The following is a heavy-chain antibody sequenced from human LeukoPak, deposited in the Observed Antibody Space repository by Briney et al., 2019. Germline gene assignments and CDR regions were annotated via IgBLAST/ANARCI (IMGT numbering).Heavy chain of an antibody. Sequence: GASVEVSCKASGYXFTGYYIHWVRQAPGQGLEWMGWINPNSGGTNYAQKFQGRVTMTRDTSISTAYMELSRLRSDDTAVYYCARDPGELYYFDYWGQGTLVTVSS. V-gene: IGHV1-2*02. J-gene: IGHJ4*02. CDR2: INPNSGGT. CDR3: ARDPGELYYFDY. D-gene: IGHD7-27*01. CDR1: GYXFTGYY.